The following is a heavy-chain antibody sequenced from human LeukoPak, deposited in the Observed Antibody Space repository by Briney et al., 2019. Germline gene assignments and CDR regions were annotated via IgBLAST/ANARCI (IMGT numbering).Heavy chain of an antibody. CDR2: INHSGST. V-gene: IGHV4-34*01. CDR3: ARASPRGEMATIVLGY. J-gene: IGHJ4*02. D-gene: IGHD5-24*01. CDR1: GGSFSGYY. Sequence: SETLSLTCAVYGGSFSGYYWSWIRQPPGKGLEWIGEINHSGSTNYNPSLKSRVTISVDTSKKQFSLKLSSVTAADTAVYYCARASPRGEMATIVLGYWGQGTLVTVSS.